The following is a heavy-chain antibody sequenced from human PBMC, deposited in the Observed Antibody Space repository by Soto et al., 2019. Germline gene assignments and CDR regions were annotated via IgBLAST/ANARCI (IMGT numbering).Heavy chain of an antibody. CDR2: IYSSGST. CDR3: ARSSLSWKYFFDY. CDR1: SGSISSNSYY. V-gene: IGHV4-39*01. J-gene: IGHJ4*02. Sequence: SETLSLTCAVSSGSISSNSYYWGWIRQPPGKGLEWIGSIYSSGSTYYNPSLKSRVTISVDTSENQFSLKLSSVTAADTAVYYCARSSLSWKYFFDYWGQGSLVTVSS. D-gene: IGHD1-1*01.